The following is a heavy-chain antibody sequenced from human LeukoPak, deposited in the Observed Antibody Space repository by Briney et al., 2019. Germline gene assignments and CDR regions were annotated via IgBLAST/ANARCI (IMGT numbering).Heavy chain of an antibody. J-gene: IGHJ2*01. Sequence: GGSLRLSCAASGFTFSSYDMHWVRQAPGKGLEWVSAIGTAGDTYYPGTVKGRFTISRENAKSSLYLQMNSLRAGDTAVYYCARAQYCSSTSCHKLYWYFDLWGRGTLVTVSS. V-gene: IGHV3-13*01. CDR3: ARAQYCSSTSCHKLYWYFDL. CDR2: IGTAGDT. CDR1: GFTFSSYD. D-gene: IGHD2-2*01.